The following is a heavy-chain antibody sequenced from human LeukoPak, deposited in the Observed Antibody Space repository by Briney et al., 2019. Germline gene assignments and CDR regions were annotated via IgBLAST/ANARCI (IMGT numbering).Heavy chain of an antibody. CDR2: INHSGST. J-gene: IGHJ4*02. V-gene: IGHV4-34*01. D-gene: IGHD6-19*01. CDR3: ARHRSARPPRGRFDY. Sequence: SETLSLTCAVYGGSFSGYYWSWIRQPPGKGLEWIGEINHSGSTNYNPSLKSRVTISVDTSKNQFSLKLGSVTAADTAVYYCARHRSARPPRGRFDYWGQGPLVTVSS. CDR1: GGSFSGYY.